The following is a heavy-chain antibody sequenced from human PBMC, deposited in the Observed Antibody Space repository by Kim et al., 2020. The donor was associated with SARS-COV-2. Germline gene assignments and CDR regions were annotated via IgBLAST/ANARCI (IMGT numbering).Heavy chain of an antibody. J-gene: IGHJ3*02. V-gene: IGHV3-53*01. CDR1: GFTVSSNY. D-gene: IGHD3-10*01. CDR3: ARVGGIWFGEFPNGPYDAFDI. CDR2: IYSGGST. Sequence: GGSLRLSCAASGFTVSSNYMSWVRQAPGKGLEWVSVIYSGGSTYYADSVKGRFTISRDNSKNTLYLQMNSLRAEDTAVYYCARVGGIWFGEFPNGPYDAFDIWGQGTMVTVSS.